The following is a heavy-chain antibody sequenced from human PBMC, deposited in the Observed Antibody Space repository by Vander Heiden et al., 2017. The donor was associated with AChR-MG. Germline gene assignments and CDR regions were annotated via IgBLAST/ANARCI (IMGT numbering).Heavy chain of an antibody. J-gene: IGHJ3*02. D-gene: IGHD2-15*01. CDR3: ARDSKWGYCSGGSCDAFDI. V-gene: IGHV4-31*03. CDR1: GGSISSGGYH. Sequence: QVQLQESGPGLVKPSQTLSLTCTVSGGSISSGGYHGGWIRRHPGKGLEWIGYIYYSGGTYYNPSLKSRVTISVDTSKNQFSLKLSSVTAADTAVYYCARDSKWGYCSGGSCDAFDIWGQGTMVTVSS. CDR2: IYYSGGT.